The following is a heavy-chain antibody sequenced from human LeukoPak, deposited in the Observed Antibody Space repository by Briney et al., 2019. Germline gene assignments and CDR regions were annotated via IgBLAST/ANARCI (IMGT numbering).Heavy chain of an antibody. D-gene: IGHD3-22*01. V-gene: IGHV3-21*01. CDR1: GFTFSSYS. Sequence: GGSLRLSCAASGFTFSSYSMNWVRQAPGKGLEWVSSISSSSSYIHYADSVKGRFTISRDNAKNSLYLQMNSLRAEDTAVYYCARLKAYYYDSSGYCDYWGQGTLVTVSS. J-gene: IGHJ4*02. CDR2: ISSSSSYI. CDR3: ARLKAYYYDSSGYCDY.